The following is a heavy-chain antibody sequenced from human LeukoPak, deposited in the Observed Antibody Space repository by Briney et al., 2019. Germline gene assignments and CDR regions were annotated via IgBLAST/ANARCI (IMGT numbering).Heavy chain of an antibody. J-gene: IGHJ4*02. D-gene: IGHD3-22*01. CDR3: ASKYGDSSGYYYNY. CDR2: IYTSGST. V-gene: IGHV4-4*07. Sequence: SETLSLTCTVSGGSISSYYWSWIRQPAGKGLEWIGRIYTSGSTNYNPSLKSRVTISVDKSKNQFSLKLSSVTAADTAVYYCASKYGDSSGYYYNYWGQGTLVTVSS. CDR1: GGSISSYY.